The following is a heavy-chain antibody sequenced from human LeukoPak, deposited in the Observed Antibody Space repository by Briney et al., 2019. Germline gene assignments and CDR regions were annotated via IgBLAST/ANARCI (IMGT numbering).Heavy chain of an antibody. CDR2: ISYDGSNK. J-gene: IGHJ4*02. Sequence: GGSLRLSCAASGFTFSSYAMHWVRQAPGKGLEWVAVISYDGSNKYYADSVKGRFTISRDNSKNTLYLQMNSLRAEDMAVYYCARDRISEFFDYWGQGTLVTVSS. V-gene: IGHV3-30-3*01. D-gene: IGHD3-3*01. CDR3: ARDRISEFFDY. CDR1: GFTFSSYA.